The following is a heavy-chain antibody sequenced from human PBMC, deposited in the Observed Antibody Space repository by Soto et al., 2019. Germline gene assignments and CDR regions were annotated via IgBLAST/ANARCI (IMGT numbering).Heavy chain of an antibody. D-gene: IGHD2-21*01. CDR3: ATLPPRIVVVFTEMPT. CDR2: IYHSGIT. J-gene: IGHJ5*02. CDR1: GGSFSGHY. V-gene: IGHV4-34*01. Sequence: PSETLSLTCAVYGGSFSGHYWSWVRPAPGKGLQWIGEIYHSGITNYNPSLRSRVSMSVDKSNNEFSLSLTSVTAADTAVYYCATLPPRIVVVFTEMPTWGQGILVTVSS.